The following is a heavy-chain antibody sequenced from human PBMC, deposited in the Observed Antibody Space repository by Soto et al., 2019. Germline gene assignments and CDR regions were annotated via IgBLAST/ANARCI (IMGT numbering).Heavy chain of an antibody. CDR3: ARALSSAAGLYFDY. CDR1: GGSISSYY. Sequence: PSETLSLTCTVSGGSISSYYWSWIRQPAGKGMEWIGRIHTTESTNYHPSLKSRITMSIDTSNNQFSLKLSSLTAADTAVYYCARALSSAAGLYFDYWGQGTLVTVSS. CDR2: IHTTEST. D-gene: IGHD6-13*01. V-gene: IGHV4-4*07. J-gene: IGHJ4*02.